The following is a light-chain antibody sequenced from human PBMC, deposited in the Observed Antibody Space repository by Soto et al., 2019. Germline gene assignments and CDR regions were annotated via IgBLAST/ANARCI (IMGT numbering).Light chain of an antibody. J-gene: IGKJ2*01. V-gene: IGKV3-20*01. CDR3: QQYLT. Sequence: EIVLTQSPGTLSLSPGERATLSCRASQSVSSSYLAWYQQKPGQAPRLLIYGASSRATGIPDRFSGSGSGTDFTLTISRLEPEDFAVYYCQQYLTFGQGTELEIK. CDR1: QSVSSSY. CDR2: GAS.